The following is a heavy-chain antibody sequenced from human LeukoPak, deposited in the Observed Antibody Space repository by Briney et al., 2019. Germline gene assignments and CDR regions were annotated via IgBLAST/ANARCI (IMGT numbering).Heavy chain of an antibody. Sequence: ASVKVSCKASGYTFTSYGISWVRQAPGKGLEWMGWISAYNGNTNYAQKLQGRVTMTTDTSTSTAYMELRILRSDDTAVYYCARDHSGSYYADAFDIWGQGTMVTVSS. D-gene: IGHD1-26*01. J-gene: IGHJ3*02. CDR2: ISAYNGNT. CDR1: GYTFTSYG. CDR3: ARDHSGSYYADAFDI. V-gene: IGHV1-18*01.